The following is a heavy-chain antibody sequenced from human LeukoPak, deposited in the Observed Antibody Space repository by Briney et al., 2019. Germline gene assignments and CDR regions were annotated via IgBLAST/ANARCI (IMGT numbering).Heavy chain of an antibody. CDR3: AALDTYYDFWSGHLFDY. D-gene: IGHD3-3*01. CDR1: GGSISSSSYS. V-gene: IGHV4-39*01. CDR2: IYYSGST. Sequence: PSETLSLTCTVSGGSISSSSYSWGWIRQPPGKGLEWIGRIYYSGSTYYNPSLKSRVTISVDTSKNQFSLKLSSVTAADTAVYYCAALDTYYDFWSGHLFDYWGQGTLVTVSS. J-gene: IGHJ4*02.